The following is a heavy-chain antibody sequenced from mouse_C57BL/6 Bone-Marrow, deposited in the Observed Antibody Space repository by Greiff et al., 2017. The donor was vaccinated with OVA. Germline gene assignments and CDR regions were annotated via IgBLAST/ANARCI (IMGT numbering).Heavy chain of an antibody. J-gene: IGHJ3*01. CDR1: GFTFSSYG. D-gene: IGHD2-4*01. CDR2: ISSGGSYT. CDR3: ARGDYDYDWFAY. Sequence: EVKLQESGGDLVKPGGSLKLSCAASGFTFSSYGMSWVRQTPDKRLEWVATISSGGSYTYYPDSVKGRFTISRDNAKNTLYLQMSSLKSEDTAMYYCARGDYDYDWFAYWGQGTLVTVSA. V-gene: IGHV5-6*01.